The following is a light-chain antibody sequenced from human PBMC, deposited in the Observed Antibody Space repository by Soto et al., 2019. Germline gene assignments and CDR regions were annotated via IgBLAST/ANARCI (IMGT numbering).Light chain of an antibody. V-gene: IGLV2-8*01. CDR3: SSYAGSNVWV. J-gene: IGLJ3*02. CDR1: NSDVGGYNY. Sequence: QSALTQPPSASGSPGQSVTISCTGTNSDVGGYNYVSWYQQHPGKAPKLMIYEVTKRPSGVPDRFSGSKSGNTASLTVSGIQAEDEADYYCSSYAGSNVWVFGGGTKLTVL. CDR2: EVT.